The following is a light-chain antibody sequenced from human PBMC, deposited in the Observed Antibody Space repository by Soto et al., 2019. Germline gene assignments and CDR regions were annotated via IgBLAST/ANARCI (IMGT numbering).Light chain of an antibody. CDR1: QSVSSSY. CDR3: QQYGNSPPT. CDR2: GAS. V-gene: IGKV3-20*01. Sequence: EIVLTQSPGTLSLSPGERATLSCRASQSVSSSYLAWYQQKPGQAPRLLIYGASSGATGIPDRFSGSGSGTDFTLTISRLEPEDFEVYYCQQYGNSPPTFGPGTKVDIK. J-gene: IGKJ3*01.